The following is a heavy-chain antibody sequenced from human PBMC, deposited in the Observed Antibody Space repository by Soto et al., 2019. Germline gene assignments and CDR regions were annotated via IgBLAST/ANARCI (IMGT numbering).Heavy chain of an antibody. Sequence: SETLSLTCTVSGGSISSYYWSWIRQPPGKGLEWIGDIYYSGSTNYNPSLKSRVTISVDTSKNQFSLKLSSVTAADTALYYSASCGPSGGSGSYYYFDYWGQGTLVTVSS. V-gene: IGHV4-59*01. CDR1: GGSISSYY. J-gene: IGHJ4*02. CDR2: IYYSGST. CDR3: ASCGPSGGSGSYYYFDY. D-gene: IGHD3-10*01.